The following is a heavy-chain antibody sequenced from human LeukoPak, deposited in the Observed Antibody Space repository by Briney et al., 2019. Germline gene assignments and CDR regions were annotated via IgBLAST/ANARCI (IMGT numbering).Heavy chain of an antibody. V-gene: IGHV1-2*06. CDR3: ARVSPYYYDSSGYSGRRTYYFDD. Sequence: ASVKVSFNASGYTFTVYYMHRVRHAPGPGHERMGRINPNNGGTNYVQKFPVRVTITMDTSISTAYMELSRLRTDDTAVYYCARVSPYYYDSSGYSGRRTYYFDDWCQGTLVTVSS. CDR2: INPNNGGT. CDR1: GYTFTVYY. J-gene: IGHJ4*02. D-gene: IGHD3-22*01.